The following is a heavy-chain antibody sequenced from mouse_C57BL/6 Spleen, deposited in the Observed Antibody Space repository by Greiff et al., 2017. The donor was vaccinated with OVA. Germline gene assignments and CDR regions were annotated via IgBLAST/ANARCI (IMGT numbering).Heavy chain of an antibody. CDR2: IYPGDGDT. V-gene: IGHV1-82*01. CDR1: GYAFSSSW. Sequence: VQLQQSGPELVKPGASVKISCKASGYAFSSSWMNWVKQRPGKGLEWIGRIYPGDGDTNYNGKFKGKATLTADKSSSTAYMQLSSLTSEDSAVYFCAREDYYGSQDYAMDYWGQGTSVTVSS. J-gene: IGHJ4*01. CDR3: AREDYYGSQDYAMDY. D-gene: IGHD1-1*01.